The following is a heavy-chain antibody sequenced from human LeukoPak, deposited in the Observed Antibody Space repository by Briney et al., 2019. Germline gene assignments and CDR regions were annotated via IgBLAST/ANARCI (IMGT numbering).Heavy chain of an antibody. CDR1: GFTFSSYA. V-gene: IGHV3-23*01. CDR2: ISGSGGST. Sequence: AGGSLRLSCAASGFTFSSYAMSWVRQAPGKGLEWVSAISGSGGSTYYADSVKGRFTISRDNSKNTLYLQMNSLRAEDTAVYYCAKDTLDLEWLLPGSAFDIWGQGTMVTVSS. CDR3: AKDTLDLEWLLPGSAFDI. D-gene: IGHD3-3*01. J-gene: IGHJ3*02.